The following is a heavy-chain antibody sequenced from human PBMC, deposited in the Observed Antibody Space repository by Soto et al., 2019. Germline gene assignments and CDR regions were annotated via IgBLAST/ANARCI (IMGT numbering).Heavy chain of an antibody. Sequence: GGSLRLSCAASGFTFSSYWMSWVRQAPGKGLEWVANIKQDGSEKYYVDSVKGRFTISRDNAKNSLYLQMNSLRAEDTAVYYCARQLGYCSGGSCSTYYFDYWGQGTLVTVSS. D-gene: IGHD2-15*01. CDR3: ARQLGYCSGGSCSTYYFDY. CDR2: IKQDGSEK. V-gene: IGHV3-7*01. J-gene: IGHJ4*02. CDR1: GFTFSSYW.